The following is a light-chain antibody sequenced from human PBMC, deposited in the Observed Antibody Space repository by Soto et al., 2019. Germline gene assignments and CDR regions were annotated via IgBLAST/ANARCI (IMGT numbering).Light chain of an antibody. CDR1: SSDVGGYNY. CDR3: SPYTSSSTRNVV. J-gene: IGLJ2*01. CDR2: DVS. Sequence: QSVLTQPASVSGSPGQSITISCTGTSSDVGGYNYVSWYQQHPGKAPKLMIYDVSNRPSGVSNRFSGSKSGNTASLTISGLQAEDAADYYCSPYTSSSTRNVVFGGGTKLTVL. V-gene: IGLV2-14*01.